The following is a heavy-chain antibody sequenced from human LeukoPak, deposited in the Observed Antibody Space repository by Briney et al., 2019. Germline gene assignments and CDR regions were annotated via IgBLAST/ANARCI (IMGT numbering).Heavy chain of an antibody. CDR3: ARESLRQQWLVRREEYYYMDV. D-gene: IGHD6-19*01. V-gene: IGHV4-4*02. CDR1: GGSISSSNW. J-gene: IGHJ6*03. Sequence: SGTLSLTCAVSGGSISSSNWWSWIRQPPGKGLEWIGEIYHSGSTNYNPSLKSRVTISVDTSKNQFSLKLRSVTAADTAVYYCARESLRQQWLVRREEYYYMDVWGKGTTVTISS. CDR2: IYHSGST.